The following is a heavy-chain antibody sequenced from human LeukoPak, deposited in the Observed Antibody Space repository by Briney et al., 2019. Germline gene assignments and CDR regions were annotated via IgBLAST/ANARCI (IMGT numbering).Heavy chain of an antibody. D-gene: IGHD3-16*01. Sequence: SETLSLTCTVSGGSISGYYWSWIRQPPGKGLEWIGYIYTSGSTNYNPSLKSRVTISVDTSKNQFSLKLSSVTAADTAVYYCARHDDYYYYYMDVWGKGTTVTVSS. CDR1: GGSISGYY. CDR3: ARHDDYYYYYMDV. CDR2: IYTSGST. V-gene: IGHV4-4*09. J-gene: IGHJ6*03.